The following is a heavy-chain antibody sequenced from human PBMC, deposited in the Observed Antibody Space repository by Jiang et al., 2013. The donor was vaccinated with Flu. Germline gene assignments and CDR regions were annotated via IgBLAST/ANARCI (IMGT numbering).Heavy chain of an antibody. Sequence: SGAEVKKPGASVKVSCQASGFILSTYYIYWVRQAPGQGLEWMGVISPHDGNTAYAQKFQGKVSLTRDTSTSKVNMEMSSLRSDDTAIYFCAGAPEYYYDTIGYYPFKYWGHGTLVTVSS. CDR2: ISPHDGNT. CDR1: GFILSTYY. J-gene: IGHJ4*01. D-gene: IGHD3-22*01. V-gene: IGHV1-46*01. CDR3: AGAPEYYYDTIGYYPFKY.